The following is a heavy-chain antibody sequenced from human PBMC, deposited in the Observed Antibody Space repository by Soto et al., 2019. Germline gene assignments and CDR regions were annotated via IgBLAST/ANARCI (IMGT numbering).Heavy chain of an antibody. CDR3: ARGVDTAMVTFDY. CDR1: GGSISSSSNH. CDR2: IYYSGNT. V-gene: IGHV4-39*07. J-gene: IGHJ4*02. Sequence: ETLSLTCTVSGGSISSSSNHWGWIRQPPGKGLEWIGNIYYSGNTNYNPSLKSRVTISVDTSKNQFSLKLSSVTAADTAVYYCARGVDTAMVTFDYSGQGTLVTVSS. D-gene: IGHD5-18*01.